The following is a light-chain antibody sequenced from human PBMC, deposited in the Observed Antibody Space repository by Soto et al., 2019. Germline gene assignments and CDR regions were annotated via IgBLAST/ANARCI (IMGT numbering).Light chain of an antibody. V-gene: IGKV3-11*01. CDR2: DTS. CDR3: QQRSNWPMYT. CDR1: QSVSSH. Sequence: EVVLTQSPATLSLSPGARATLSCRARQSVSSHFAWYQQKPGQAPRLLIYDTSNRATGTPARFSGSGSGTDFTLTISSLEPEDFAVYYCQQRSNWPMYTFGQGTRLEIK. J-gene: IGKJ2*01.